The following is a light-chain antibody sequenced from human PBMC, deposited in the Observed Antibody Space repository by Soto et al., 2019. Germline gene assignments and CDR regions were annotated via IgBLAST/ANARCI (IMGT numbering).Light chain of an antibody. CDR1: SSDVGGYNY. CDR2: EVS. V-gene: IGLV2-14*01. CDR3: SSYTRSSTLV. Sequence: SVLTQPASVSGSPGQSITISCTGTSSDVGGYNYVSWYQQHPGKAPKLMIYEVSNRPSGVSNRFSGSKSGNTASLTISGLQAEDEADYYCSSYTRSSTLVFGTGTKVTV. J-gene: IGLJ1*01.